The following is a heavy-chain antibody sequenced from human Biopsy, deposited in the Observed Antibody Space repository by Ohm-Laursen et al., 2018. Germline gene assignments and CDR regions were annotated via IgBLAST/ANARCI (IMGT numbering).Heavy chain of an antibody. V-gene: IGHV1-2*06. J-gene: IGHJ5*02. Sequence: ATVKISCKATGYTFTDDQIHWVREAPGQGLEWMGLVNPKKGDTRYAQKFQGRVTMTSDVSVATAYMELTGLTSDDTAVYFCSREQHYYSAWGQGTLVTVSS. D-gene: IGHD2-21*02. CDR1: GYTFTDDQ. CDR2: VNPKKGDT. CDR3: SREQHYYSA.